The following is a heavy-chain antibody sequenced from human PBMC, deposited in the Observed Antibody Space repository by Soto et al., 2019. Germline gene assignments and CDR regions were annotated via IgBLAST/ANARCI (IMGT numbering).Heavy chain of an antibody. J-gene: IGHJ3*02. Sequence: QVQLQQWGAGLLKPSETLSLTCAVYGGSFSGYYWSWIRQPPGKGLEWIGEINHSGSTNYNPSLKSRVTISVDTYKNQFSLKLSSVTAADTAVYYCARGMRGVVTPTASAFDIWGQGTMVTVSS. CDR3: ARGMRGVVTPTASAFDI. V-gene: IGHV4-34*01. CDR2: INHSGST. D-gene: IGHD2-15*01. CDR1: GGSFSGYY.